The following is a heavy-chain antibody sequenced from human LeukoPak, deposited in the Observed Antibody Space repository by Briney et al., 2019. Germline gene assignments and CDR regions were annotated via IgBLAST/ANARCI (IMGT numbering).Heavy chain of an antibody. CDR2: ISSSSSHT. D-gene: IGHD3-22*01. V-gene: IGHV3-11*05. CDR1: GFTFNDYY. CDR3: ARAYNRYDSSGFYVY. Sequence: GGSLRLSCATSGFTFNDYYMSWIRLAPGKGLEWLSFISSSSSHTKYADSEKGRFNISRDNAKNSLFLQMNSLRAEDTAVYYCARAYNRYDSSGFYVYWGQGTLVTVSS. J-gene: IGHJ4*02.